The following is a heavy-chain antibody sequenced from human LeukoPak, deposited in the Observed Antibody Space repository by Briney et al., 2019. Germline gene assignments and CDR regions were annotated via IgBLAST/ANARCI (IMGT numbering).Heavy chain of an antibody. CDR2: INPNSGGT. V-gene: IGHV1-2*02. D-gene: IGHD2-2*01. Sequence: ASVKVSCKASGYTFTAYYIHWARQAPGQGLEWMGWINPNSGGTNYAQKFQGRVTMTRDTSISTAYMDLSRLRSDDTAVYYCARGGRYCSTTSCLGEGYYFDYWGQGTLVTVSS. CDR1: GYTFTAYY. CDR3: ARGGRYCSTTSCLGEGYYFDY. J-gene: IGHJ4*02.